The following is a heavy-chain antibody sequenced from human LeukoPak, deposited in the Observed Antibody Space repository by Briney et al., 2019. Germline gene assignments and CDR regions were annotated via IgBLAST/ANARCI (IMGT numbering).Heavy chain of an antibody. Sequence: ESSVKVSCKASGGTFSSYAFSWVRQAPGQGLEWMGGIIPIFGTANYAQKFQGRVTITTDESTSTAYMELSSLRSEDTAVYYCARSIAVAGTPPDYWGQGTLVTVSS. J-gene: IGHJ4*02. V-gene: IGHV1-69*05. D-gene: IGHD6-19*01. CDR2: IIPIFGTA. CDR3: ARSIAVAGTPPDY. CDR1: GGTFSSYA.